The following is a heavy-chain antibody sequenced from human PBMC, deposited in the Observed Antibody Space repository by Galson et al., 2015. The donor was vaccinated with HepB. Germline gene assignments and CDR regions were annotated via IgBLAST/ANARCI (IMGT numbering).Heavy chain of an antibody. CDR3: ARGGLRHAFDY. Sequence: SLRLSCAASGFTFSSYWMHWARKAPGKGLGWVSRFGDNAGEPIYADSVKGRFTISRDNPKNALYLQMNSLRAEDTAVYFCARGGLRHAFDYWGQGALVTASS. CDR2: FGDNAGEP. V-gene: IGHV3-74*01. CDR1: GFTFSSYW. J-gene: IGHJ4*02. D-gene: IGHD3-16*01.